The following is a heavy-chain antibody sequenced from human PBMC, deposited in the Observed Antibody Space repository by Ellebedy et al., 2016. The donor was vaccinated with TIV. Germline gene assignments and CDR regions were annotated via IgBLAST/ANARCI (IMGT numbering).Heavy chain of an antibody. Sequence: ASVKVSCXTSGYDFTAHYLHWVRQAPGQGLEWMAWINSNSGGTFYEQKFLGRVTVTRDTPASTVYLDLRSLTSDDTAIYYCARVRGVIGGHHAYDIWGQGTTVTVSS. CDR2: INSNSGGT. J-gene: IGHJ3*02. CDR3: ARVRGVIGGHHAYDI. D-gene: IGHD3-10*01. V-gene: IGHV1-2*02. CDR1: GYDFTAHY.